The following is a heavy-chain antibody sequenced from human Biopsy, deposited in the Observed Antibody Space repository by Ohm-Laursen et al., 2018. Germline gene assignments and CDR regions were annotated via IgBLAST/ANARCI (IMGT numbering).Heavy chain of an antibody. V-gene: IGHV4-59*01. D-gene: IGHD6-19*01. J-gene: IGHJ6*02. CDR3: ARDGGHSGWYEGGMDV. CDR1: GGAITSYY. Sequence: SDTLSLTCTVSGGAITSYYWSWTRQPPGKGLEWIGYVSYSGNADYNPSPKSRVTISLDKSTNQLSLKLRSVTAADTDVYYCARDGGHSGWYEGGMDVWGQGTTVTVSS. CDR2: VSYSGNA.